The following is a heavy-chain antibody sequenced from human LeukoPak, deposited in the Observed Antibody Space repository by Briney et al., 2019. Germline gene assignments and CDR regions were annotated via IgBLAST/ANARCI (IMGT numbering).Heavy chain of an antibody. J-gene: IGHJ3*02. CDR2: IYSGGST. CDR3: ARDRVTRGAFDI. D-gene: IGHD4-23*01. V-gene: IGHV3-66*02. CDR1: GFAASNNY. Sequence: GGTLRLSCAASGFAASNNYKSWVRQAPGKGQERVSIIYSGGSTYYADSVRGRFTISIDNSKNTLYLQMNSLRAEDTAVYYCARDRVTRGAFDIWGQGTMVTVSS.